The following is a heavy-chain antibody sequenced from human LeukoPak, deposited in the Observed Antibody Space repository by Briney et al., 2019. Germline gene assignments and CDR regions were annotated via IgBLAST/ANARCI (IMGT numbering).Heavy chain of an antibody. V-gene: IGHV3-23*01. CDR3: AKGSSSSRPYYFDY. CDR2: ITGSDAST. Sequence: PGVSLTLSCSASGFTCSSYARIWHGHAPGNGLEGFSAITGSDASTYHADSVGRGFTISRNNSKETLYLQMDSMRVEDKAVYYCAKGSSSSRPYYFDYWGQGTLVTVSS. J-gene: IGHJ4*02. D-gene: IGHD6-6*01. CDR1: GFTCSSYA.